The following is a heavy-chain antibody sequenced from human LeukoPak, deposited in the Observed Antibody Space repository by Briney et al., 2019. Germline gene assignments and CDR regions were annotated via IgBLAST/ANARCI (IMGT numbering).Heavy chain of an antibody. D-gene: IGHD4-17*01. CDR1: GFTFSSYA. J-gene: IGHJ4*02. V-gene: IGHV3-23*01. CDR2: ISGSGGST. CDR3: AKVTDDYGDYEIDY. Sequence: PGGSLRLSCAASGFTFSSYAMSWVRQAPGKGLEWVSAISGSGGSTYYADSVKGRFTISRDNTKNTLYLQMNSLRAEDTAVYYCAKVTDDYGDYEIDYWGQGTLVTVSS.